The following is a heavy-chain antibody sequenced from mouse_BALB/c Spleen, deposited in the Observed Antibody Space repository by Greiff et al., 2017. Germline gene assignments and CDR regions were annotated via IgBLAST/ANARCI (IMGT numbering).Heavy chain of an antibody. CDR3: TIDSSGYGYFDY. Sequence: DVKVEESGGGLVQPGGSMKLSCVASGFTFSNYWMNWVRQSPEKGLEWVAEIRLKSNNYATHYAESVKGRFTISRDDSKSSVYLQMNNLRAEDTGIYYCTIDSSGYGYFDYWGQGTTLTVSS. V-gene: IGHV6-6*02. J-gene: IGHJ2*01. D-gene: IGHD3-2*01. CDR1: GFTFSNYW. CDR2: IRLKSNNYAT.